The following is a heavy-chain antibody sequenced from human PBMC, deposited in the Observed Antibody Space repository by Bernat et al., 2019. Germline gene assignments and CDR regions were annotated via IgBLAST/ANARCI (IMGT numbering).Heavy chain of an antibody. CDR1: GGSISSYY. V-gene: IGHV4-59*08. CDR3: ARLMTTVTDYYGMDV. J-gene: IGHJ6*01. D-gene: IGHD4-17*01. Sequence: QVQLQESGPGLVKPSETLSLTCTVSGGSISSYYWSWIRQPPGKGLEWIGYIYYSGSTNYNPSLKSRVTISVVTSKNQFALKLSSVTAADTAVYYCARLMTTVTDYYGMDVWGQGTTVTVSS. CDR2: IYYSGST.